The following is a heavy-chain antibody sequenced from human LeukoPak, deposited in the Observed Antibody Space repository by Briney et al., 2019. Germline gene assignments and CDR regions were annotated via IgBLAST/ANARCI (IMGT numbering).Heavy chain of an antibody. Sequence: GESLKISCQGSGHDFSNYWIGWVRQMPGKGLEWIGIIHPDDSDLRYSPSFQGQVTISADKSISTAYLQWSSLKASDTAIYYCVRRGDTTIGAIDYWGQGTLVTVSS. D-gene: IGHD5-18*01. CDR3: VRRGDTTIGAIDY. CDR2: IHPDDSDL. CDR1: GHDFSNYW. V-gene: IGHV5-51*01. J-gene: IGHJ4*02.